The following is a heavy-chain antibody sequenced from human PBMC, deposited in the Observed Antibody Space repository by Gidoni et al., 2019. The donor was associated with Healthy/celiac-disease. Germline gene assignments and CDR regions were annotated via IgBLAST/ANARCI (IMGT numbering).Heavy chain of an antibody. V-gene: IGHV3-30*18. J-gene: IGHJ4*02. CDR3: ANPPDFDY. Sequence: VQLVASGGGVVQPGRSLSLSCAASGFTFSRDGMHWVRPAPGKGLEWVAVISYDGSNKYYADSVKGRFTISRDNSKNTLYLQMNSLRAEDTAVYYCANPPDFDYWGQGTLVTVSS. CDR2: ISYDGSNK. CDR1: GFTFSRDG.